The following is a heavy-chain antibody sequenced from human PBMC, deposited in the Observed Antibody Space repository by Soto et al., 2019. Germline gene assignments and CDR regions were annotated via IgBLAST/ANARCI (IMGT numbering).Heavy chain of an antibody. J-gene: IGHJ4*02. V-gene: IGHV1-69*13. CDR2: VIPIFGTA. Sequence: SVKVSCKXSGGTFSSYAISWVRQAPGQGLEWMGGVIPIFGTANYAQKFQGRVTITADESTSTAYMELSSLRSEDTAVYYCARDCGSPRGFDYWGQGTLVTVSS. CDR3: ARDCGSPRGFDY. D-gene: IGHD1-26*01. CDR1: GGTFSSYA.